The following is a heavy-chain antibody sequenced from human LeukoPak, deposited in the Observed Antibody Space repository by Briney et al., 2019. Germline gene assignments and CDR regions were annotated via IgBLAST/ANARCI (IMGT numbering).Heavy chain of an antibody. D-gene: IGHD4-23*01. CDR2: INPNSGGT. CDR3: ARGVTDDPSFDY. Sequence: ASVKVSCKASGYTFIGYYMHWVRQAPGQGLEWMGWINPNSGGTNYAQKFQGRVTMTRDTSIITAYMELSRLRSDDTAVYYCARGVTDDPSFDYWGQGTLVTASS. V-gene: IGHV1-2*02. J-gene: IGHJ4*02. CDR1: GYTFIGYY.